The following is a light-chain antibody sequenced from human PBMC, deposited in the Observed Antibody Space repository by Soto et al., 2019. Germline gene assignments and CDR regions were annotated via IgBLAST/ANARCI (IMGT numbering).Light chain of an antibody. J-gene: IGKJ2*01. CDR2: GAS. Sequence: EIVMTQSPATLSVSPGERATLSCRASQSVSSNLAWYQQKPGQAPRLLIYGASTRATGIPARFSGRGSGTEFTFTISSLQSEDFAVYYCQQYNNWPPTVYTFGRGTKLEIK. V-gene: IGKV3-15*01. CDR1: QSVSSN. CDR3: QQYNNWPPTVYT.